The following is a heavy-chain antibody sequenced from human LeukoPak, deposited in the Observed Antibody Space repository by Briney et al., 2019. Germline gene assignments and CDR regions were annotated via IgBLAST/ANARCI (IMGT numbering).Heavy chain of an antibody. CDR1: GGSISSGDYY. V-gene: IGHV4-61*02. D-gene: IGHD1-26*01. J-gene: IGHJ3*02. CDR3: ARSVGIVGAGGAFDI. CDR2: VYTSGST. Sequence: SETLSLTCTVSGGSISSGDYYWSWIRQPPGKGLEWIGRVYTSGSTKYSPSLKSRVTISVDTSKNQFSLKLSSVTAADTAVYYCARSVGIVGAGGAFDIWGQGTMVTVSS.